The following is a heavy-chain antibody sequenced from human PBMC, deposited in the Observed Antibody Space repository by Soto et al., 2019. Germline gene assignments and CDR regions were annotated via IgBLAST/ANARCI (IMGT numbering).Heavy chain of an antibody. CDR2: ISSTTNYI. J-gene: IGHJ4*02. V-gene: IGHV3-21*01. CDR1: GFTFSRYS. Sequence: VGSLRLSCAASGFTFSRYSMNWVRQAPGKGLEWVSSISSTTNYIYYADSMKGRFTVSRDNAKNSVYLDMNSLSAEDTAVYYCARESEDLTSKFDYWGQGTLVTLSS. CDR3: ARESEDLTSKFDY.